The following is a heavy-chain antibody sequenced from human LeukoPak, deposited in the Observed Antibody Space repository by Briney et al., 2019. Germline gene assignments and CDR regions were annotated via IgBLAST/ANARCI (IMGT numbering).Heavy chain of an antibody. CDR1: GGTFSSYA. Sequence: ASVKVSCKASGGTFSSYAISWVRQAPGQGLEWMGGIIPIFGTANYAQKFQGRVTITADKSTSTAYMELSSLRSEDTAVYYCARGPVLRYFDWFSRYYYYYMDVWGKGTTVTISS. J-gene: IGHJ6*03. CDR3: ARGPVLRYFDWFSRYYYYYMDV. D-gene: IGHD3-9*01. CDR2: IIPIFGTA. V-gene: IGHV1-69*06.